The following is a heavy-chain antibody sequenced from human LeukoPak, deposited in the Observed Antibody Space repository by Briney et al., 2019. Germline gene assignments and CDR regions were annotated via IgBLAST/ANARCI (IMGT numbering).Heavy chain of an antibody. Sequence: ASVKVSCKASGYTFTSYGISWVRQAPGQGLEWLGWISTYNGNTHYAQKLQGRVTMTTDTSTTTAYMELRSLRSDDTAVYYCARDGTMVRGVMDYYYMDVWGKGTTVTISS. D-gene: IGHD3-10*01. CDR2: ISTYNGNT. J-gene: IGHJ6*03. V-gene: IGHV1-18*01. CDR1: GYTFTSYG. CDR3: ARDGTMVRGVMDYYYMDV.